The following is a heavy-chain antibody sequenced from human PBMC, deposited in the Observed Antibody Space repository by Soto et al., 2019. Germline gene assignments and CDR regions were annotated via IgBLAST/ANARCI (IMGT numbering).Heavy chain of an antibody. CDR2: ISGSGSTI. CDR1: GFTFSDYY. Sequence: GGSLRLSCAASGFTFSDYYMSWFRQAPGKGLEWVSYISGSGSTIHDADSVKGRFTTSRDNAKNSLDLQMNSLRAEDTAVYYCARLGSIAAAGTPDYWGQGTLVTVSS. CDR3: ARLGSIAAAGTPDY. J-gene: IGHJ4*02. V-gene: IGHV3-11*01. D-gene: IGHD6-13*01.